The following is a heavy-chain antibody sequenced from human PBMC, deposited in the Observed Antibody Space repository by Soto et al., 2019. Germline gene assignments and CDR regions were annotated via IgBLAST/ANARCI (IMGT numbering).Heavy chain of an antibody. D-gene: IGHD2-2*01. J-gene: IGHJ6*02. V-gene: IGHV6-1*01. CDR2: TYHSSKLNN. CDR3: ARVYNVAVPAASQHVFYGMDV. Sequence: PSNTLSLTFVMSGDSVSSNSVAWYWISESPSRGLEFLARTYHSSKLNNDYAVSVKSRITINRDRFKSQFTLQLNSETHEDTAVYSCARVYNVAVPAASQHVFYGMDVWAQGTRVTISS. CDR1: GDSVSSNSVA.